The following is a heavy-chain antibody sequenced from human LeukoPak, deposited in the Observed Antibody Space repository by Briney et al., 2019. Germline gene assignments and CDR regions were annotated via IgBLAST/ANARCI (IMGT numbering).Heavy chain of an antibody. CDR3: ARGTYDFWSGYYSGAYYYYMDV. D-gene: IGHD3-3*01. J-gene: IGHJ6*03. CDR1: GYTFTSYD. CDR2: MNPNSGNT. V-gene: IGHV1-8*01. Sequence: GASVKVSCKASGYTFTSYDINWVRQATGQGLEWMGWMNPNSGNTGYAQKFQGRVTMTRNTSISTAYMELSSLRSEDTAVYYCARGTYDFWSGYYSGAYYYYMDVWGKGTTVTVSS.